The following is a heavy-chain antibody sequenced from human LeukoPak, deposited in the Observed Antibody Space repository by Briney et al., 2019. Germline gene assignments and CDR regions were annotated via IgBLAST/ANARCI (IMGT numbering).Heavy chain of an antibody. CDR2: INPNTGNP. V-gene: IGHV7-4-1*02. CDR1: GYTFTSYA. Sequence: ASVKVSCKASGYTFTSYAMNWVRQAPGQGLEWMGWINPNTGNPDYAQGFPGRFVFTLDTSASTAYLELSSLKAEDTAVYYCARDYTTVVTPTYYYYYMDVWGKGTTVTVSS. D-gene: IGHD4-23*01. CDR3: ARDYTTVVTPTYYYYYMDV. J-gene: IGHJ6*03.